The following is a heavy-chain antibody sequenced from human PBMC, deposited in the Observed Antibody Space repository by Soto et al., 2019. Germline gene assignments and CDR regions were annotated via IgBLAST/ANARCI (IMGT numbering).Heavy chain of an antibody. CDR3: ARDPRLWSGPLDY. CDR2: IYYSGST. D-gene: IGHD3-3*01. Sequence: SETLSLTCTVSGGSISSSSYYWGWIRQPPGKGLEWIGSIYYSGSTYYNPSLKSRVTISVDTSKNQFSLKLSSVTAADTAVYYCARDPRLWSGPLDYWGQGTLVTVSS. CDR1: GGSISSSSYY. V-gene: IGHV4-39*07. J-gene: IGHJ4*02.